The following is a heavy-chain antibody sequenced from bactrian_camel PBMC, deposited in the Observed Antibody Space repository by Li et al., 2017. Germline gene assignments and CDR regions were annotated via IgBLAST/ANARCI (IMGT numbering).Heavy chain of an antibody. CDR2: ISTGDGST. D-gene: IGHD4*01. V-gene: IGHV3-3*01. CDR3: AADSVLCGADYDDGTPV. J-gene: IGHJ4*01. CDR1: GRSNEDYF. Sequence: HVQLVESGGGSVQVGGSLRLSCAISGRSNEDYFLAWFRQPPGKEREGLAAISTGDGSTFYNDAVKDRFTISQDNAKNTVYLQMSSLRPEDTAMYYCAADSVLCGADYDDGTPVWGQGTQVTVS.